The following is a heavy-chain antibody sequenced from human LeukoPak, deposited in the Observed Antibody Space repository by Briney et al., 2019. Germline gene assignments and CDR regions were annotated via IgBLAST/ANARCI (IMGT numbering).Heavy chain of an antibody. D-gene: IGHD6-13*01. V-gene: IGHV3-21*01. Sequence: GGSVRLSCGASGFTFSSYSMNWVRQAPGKGLEWVSSLSSSSSYIYYADSVKGRFTISRDNAKNSLYLQMNSLRAEDTALYYCARLSGFAIAAAATDYWGQGTLVTVSS. CDR3: ARLSGFAIAAAATDY. J-gene: IGHJ4*02. CDR2: LSSSSSYI. CDR1: GFTFSSYS.